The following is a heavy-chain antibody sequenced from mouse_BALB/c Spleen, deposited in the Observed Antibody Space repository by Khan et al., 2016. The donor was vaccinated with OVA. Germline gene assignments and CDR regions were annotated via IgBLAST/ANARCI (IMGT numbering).Heavy chain of an antibody. CDR3: SKGVWSYDYTLDY. V-gene: IGHV2-6-5*01. J-gene: IGHJ4*01. Sequence: VQLKESGPGLVAPSQNLSLTCTVSGFSLSDYGVSWIRQPPGKGLEWLGVIWGGGSTYYNSDLKSRLSISKDNYKSQVFLKMSSLQRDYTAMFYCSKGVWSYDYTLDYWGQGTSVTVSS. CDR2: IWGGGST. CDR1: GFSLSDYG. D-gene: IGHD1-1*02.